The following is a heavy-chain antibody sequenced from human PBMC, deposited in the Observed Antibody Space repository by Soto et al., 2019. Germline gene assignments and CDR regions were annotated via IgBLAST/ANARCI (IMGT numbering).Heavy chain of an antibody. D-gene: IGHD1-7*01. CDR1: GFNFDNYG. J-gene: IGHJ4*02. Sequence: GGPRRLSCQASGFNFDNYGMHWVRQAPGKGLEWVAVITYDGSNKSYADSVKGRFTISRDKSKNTLSLHLNTLKPEDTAVYHCAKDRVGGTFYTPLGFWGQGTLVTVSS. CDR3: AKDRVGGTFYTPLGF. V-gene: IGHV3-30*18. CDR2: ITYDGSNK.